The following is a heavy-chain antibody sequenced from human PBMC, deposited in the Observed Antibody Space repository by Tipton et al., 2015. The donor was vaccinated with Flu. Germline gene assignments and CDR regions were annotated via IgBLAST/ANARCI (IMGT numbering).Heavy chain of an antibody. CDR3: ARLTYYYGSGTSDC. CDR1: GYSINSGYF. V-gene: IGHV4-38-2*01. CDR2: MSHSGRT. Sequence: TLSLTCAVSGYSINSGYFWGWIRQPPGKGLEWIESMSHSGRTYYNPSLKSRVTISADTWKTQFSLKLGSVTAADTAVYYCARLTYYYGSGTSDCWGQGTLLTVSS. J-gene: IGHJ4*02. D-gene: IGHD3-10*01.